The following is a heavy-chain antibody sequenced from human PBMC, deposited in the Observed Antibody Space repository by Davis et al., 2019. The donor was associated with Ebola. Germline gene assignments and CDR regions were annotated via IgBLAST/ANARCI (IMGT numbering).Heavy chain of an antibody. D-gene: IGHD3-22*01. V-gene: IGHV4-4*02. Sequence: MPSETLSLTCAVSGGSISSSNWWSWVRQSPGKGLEWLGEIYHSGSTNYNPSLKSRVAISVDKSKNQFSLKLNSATAADTAVYYCASLRQTYDSSGYSQPFDYWGQGSLVTVSS. CDR3: ASLRQTYDSSGYSQPFDY. J-gene: IGHJ4*02. CDR2: IYHSGST. CDR1: GGSISSSNW.